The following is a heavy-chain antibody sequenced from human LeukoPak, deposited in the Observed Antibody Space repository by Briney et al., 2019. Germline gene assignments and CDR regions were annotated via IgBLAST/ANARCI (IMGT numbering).Heavy chain of an antibody. D-gene: IGHD3-22*01. V-gene: IGHV3-23*01. J-gene: IGHJ4*02. Sequence: GGSLRLSCAASGFTFSSYAMNWVRQAPGKGLEWVSAISGSGGSTYYADSVKGRFTISRDNSKNTLYLQMNSLRAEDTAVYYCARYYDSSGIRGYYFDYWGQGTLVTVSS. CDR1: GFTFSSYA. CDR2: ISGSGGST. CDR3: ARYYDSSGIRGYYFDY.